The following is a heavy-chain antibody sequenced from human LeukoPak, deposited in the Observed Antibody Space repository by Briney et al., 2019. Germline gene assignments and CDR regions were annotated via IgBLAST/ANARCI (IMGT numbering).Heavy chain of an antibody. Sequence: GGSLRVSCAASGFTVSSKYTSWVRQAPGKGLEWVSVIYSGGSAYYADSVKGRFTISRDNSKNTLYLQMNSLRPEDTAVYYCARGSSGSYYGFDCWGQGTLVTVSS. D-gene: IGHD1-26*01. J-gene: IGHJ4*02. CDR2: IYSGGSA. CDR3: ARGSSGSYYGFDC. V-gene: IGHV3-66*02. CDR1: GFTVSSKY.